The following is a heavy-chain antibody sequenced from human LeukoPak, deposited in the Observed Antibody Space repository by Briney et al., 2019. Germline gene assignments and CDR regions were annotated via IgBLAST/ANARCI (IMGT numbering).Heavy chain of an antibody. CDR3: ARDTGLEVRGVITYYYYYGKDV. Sequence: PGGSLRLSCAASGFTFSSYSMNWVRQAPGKGLEWVSSISSSSSYIYYADSVKGRFTISRDNAKNSLYLQMNSLRAEDTAVYYCARDTGLEVRGVITYYYYYGKDVWGKGTTVTVSS. V-gene: IGHV3-21*01. J-gene: IGHJ6*04. CDR2: ISSSSSYI. D-gene: IGHD3-10*01. CDR1: GFTFSSYS.